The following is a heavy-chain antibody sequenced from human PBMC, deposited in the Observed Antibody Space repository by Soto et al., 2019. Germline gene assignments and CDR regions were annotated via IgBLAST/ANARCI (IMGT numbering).Heavy chain of an antibody. J-gene: IGHJ4*02. Sequence: EVQLVESGGGLVQPGGSMRLSCAVSGFTFISYWMHWVRQAPGKGLVWVSAISGSGVSTYYADSVKGRFTISRDNSKNTMSLQMNSLRAEDTAVYYCASAYSSGWYYFDYWGQGTLVTVSS. CDR1: GFTFISYW. CDR3: ASAYSSGWYYFDY. CDR2: ISGSGVST. D-gene: IGHD6-19*01. V-gene: IGHV3-23*04.